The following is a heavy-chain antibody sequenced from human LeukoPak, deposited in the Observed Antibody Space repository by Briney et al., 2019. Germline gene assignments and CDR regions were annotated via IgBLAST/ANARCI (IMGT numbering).Heavy chain of an antibody. CDR1: GGTFSSYS. V-gene: IGHV1-69*13. CDR2: IIPIFDTA. CDR3: ARRAVAGTRRRNWFDP. D-gene: IGHD6-19*01. Sequence: ASVKVSCKASGGTFSSYSISWVRQAPGQGLEWMGGIIPIFDTADYAQKFQGRVTITADESTSTAYMELSSLRSEDTAVYYCARRAVAGTRRRNWFDPWGQGTLVTVSS. J-gene: IGHJ5*02.